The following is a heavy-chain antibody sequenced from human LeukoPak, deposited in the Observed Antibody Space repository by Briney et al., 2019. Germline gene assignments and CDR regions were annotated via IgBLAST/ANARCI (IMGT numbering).Heavy chain of an antibody. V-gene: IGHV3-33*01. CDR2: IWYDGSNK. D-gene: IGHD1-26*01. J-gene: IGHJ4*03. CDR1: GFIFSGYG. CDR3: ATENSGSYYGYFDS. Sequence: GGSLRLSCAASGFIFSGYGMHWVRQAPGKGLEWVAVIWYDGSNKYYADSVKGRFTISRDNSKNTLYLQMNSLRVDDTAVYYCATENSGSYYGYFDSWGQGTLVTVSS.